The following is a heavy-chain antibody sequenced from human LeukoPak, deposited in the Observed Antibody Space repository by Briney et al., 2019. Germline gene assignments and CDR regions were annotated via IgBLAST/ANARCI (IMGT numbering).Heavy chain of an antibody. J-gene: IGHJ4*02. V-gene: IGHV1-69*04. CDR1: GGTFSSYA. CDR2: IIPILGIA. CDR3: ARPSGSYPYYFDY. D-gene: IGHD1-26*01. Sequence: GASVNVSCKASGGTFSSYAISWVRQAPGQGLEWMGRIIPILGIANYAQKFQGRVTITADKSTSTAYTELSSLRSEDTAVYYCARPSGSYPYYFDYWGQGTLVTVSS.